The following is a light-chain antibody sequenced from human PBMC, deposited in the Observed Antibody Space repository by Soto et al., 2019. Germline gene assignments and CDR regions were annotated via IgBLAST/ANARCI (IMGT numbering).Light chain of an antibody. CDR2: AAS. Sequence: EIVVTQSPGILSVSPGDRATLSCRASQSVGRNLAWYQQKPGQAPTLLIYAASTRATGLPARFSASGSGTDFTLTIIILQSEDFAFYYCQEYSNWPLFTFGPGTRVDIK. V-gene: IGKV3-15*01. CDR1: QSVGRN. J-gene: IGKJ3*01. CDR3: QEYSNWPLFT.